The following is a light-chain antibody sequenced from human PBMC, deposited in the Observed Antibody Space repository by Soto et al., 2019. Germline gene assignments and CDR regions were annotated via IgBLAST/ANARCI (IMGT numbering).Light chain of an antibody. CDR3: QQYNNWPTWT. V-gene: IGKV3-15*01. Sequence: EIVMTQSPATLSVSPGERATLSCRASQSVSSNLAWYQQKPGQAPRLLIYGASTRATDIPARFSGSGSGTEFTLTISSLQSEDFAVYYCQQYNNWPTWTFGQGTKVDI. J-gene: IGKJ1*01. CDR1: QSVSSN. CDR2: GAS.